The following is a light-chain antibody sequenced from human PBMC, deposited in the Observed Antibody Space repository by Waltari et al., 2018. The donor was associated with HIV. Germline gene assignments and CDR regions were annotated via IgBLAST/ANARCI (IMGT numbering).Light chain of an antibody. Sequence: QSALTQPPSASGSPGQSVSISCTGASSDVGAFKSVPWYQQHPGKAPKLLIYDVTKRPSGVPDRFSGSKSGNTASLTVSGLQAEDEAHYYCSSYAGSSMSYAFGTGTKVTVL. J-gene: IGLJ1*01. CDR1: SSDVGAFKS. V-gene: IGLV2-8*01. CDR3: SSYAGSSMSYA. CDR2: DVT.